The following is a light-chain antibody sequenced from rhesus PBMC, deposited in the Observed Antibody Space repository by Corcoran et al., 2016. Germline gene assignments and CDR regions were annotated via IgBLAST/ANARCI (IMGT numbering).Light chain of an antibody. V-gene: IGKV1-37*01. J-gene: IGKJ4*01. CDR1: QGISSY. Sequence: DIQMTQSPSFLSASVGDRVTITCRASQGISSYLAWYQQKPGKAPKPLIYYASNLESGGTSRFSGRGSGTEFTLTISSLQPEDFAVYYCQQYNSDPLTFGGGTKVESK. CDR3: QQYNSDPLT. CDR2: YAS.